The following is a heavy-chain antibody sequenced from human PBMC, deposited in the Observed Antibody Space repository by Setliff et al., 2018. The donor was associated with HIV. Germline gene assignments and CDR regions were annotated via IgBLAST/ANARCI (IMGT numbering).Heavy chain of an antibody. J-gene: IGHJ4*02. CDR3: ARVRYYYDSSGYYYSSYYFDY. CDR2: IHNSGSA. D-gene: IGHD3-22*01. CDR1: GGSISSGSYY. Sequence: PSETLSLTCTVSGGSISSGSYYWSWIRQPAGKGLEWIGRIHNSGSANYNPSLKSRVTISVDTPRNQFSLKLSSVTAADTAVYYCARVRYYYDSSGYYYSSYYFDYWGQGTLVTVSS. V-gene: IGHV4-61*02.